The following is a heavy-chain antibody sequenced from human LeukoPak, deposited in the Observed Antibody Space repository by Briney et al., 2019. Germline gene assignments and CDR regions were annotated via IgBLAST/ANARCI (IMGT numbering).Heavy chain of an antibody. J-gene: IGHJ4*02. Sequence: GGSLRLSCAASGFTFSSYWMSWVRQAPGKGLEWVANIKQDGSEKYYVDSVKGRFTISRDNAKNTLYLQMNSLRAEDTAVYYCVRDWGYDSSGYWQKYFDTWGQGTLVTVSS. D-gene: IGHD3-22*01. V-gene: IGHV3-7*01. CDR3: VRDWGYDSSGYWQKYFDT. CDR2: IKQDGSEK. CDR1: GFTFSSYW.